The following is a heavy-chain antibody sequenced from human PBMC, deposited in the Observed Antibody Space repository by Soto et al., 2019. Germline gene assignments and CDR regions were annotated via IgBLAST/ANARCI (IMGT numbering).Heavy chain of an antibody. CDR2: IWYDGSNK. Sequence: QVQLVESGGGVVQPGRSLRLSCAASGFTFSSYGMHWVRQAPGKGLEWVAVIWYDGSNKYYADSVKGRFTISRDNSKNTLYLQMNSLRAEDTAVYYCARDHRGSSSWFDPWGQGTLVTVSS. V-gene: IGHV3-33*01. J-gene: IGHJ5*02. CDR3: ARDHRGSSSWFDP. CDR1: GFTFSSYG. D-gene: IGHD6-6*01.